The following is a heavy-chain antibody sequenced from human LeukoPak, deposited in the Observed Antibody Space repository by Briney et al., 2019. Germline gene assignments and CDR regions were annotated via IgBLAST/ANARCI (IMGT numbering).Heavy chain of an antibody. V-gene: IGHV3-74*01. D-gene: IGHD2-21*01. CDR1: GFTFSSYW. CDR3: ARFRVSAFDI. J-gene: IGHJ3*02. Sequence: GGSLRLSCAASGFTFSSYWMHWVRQAPGKGLVWVSRINSDGSSTSYADSVKGRFTISRDSAKSSLYLQMNSLRAEDTAVYYCARFRVSAFDIWGQGTMVTVSS. CDR2: INSDGSST.